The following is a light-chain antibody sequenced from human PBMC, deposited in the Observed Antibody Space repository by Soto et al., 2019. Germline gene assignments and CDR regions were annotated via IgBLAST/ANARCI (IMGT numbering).Light chain of an antibody. CDR2: DNN. J-gene: IGLJ3*02. CDR1: SSNIGNNY. V-gene: IGLV1-51*01. CDR3: GTWDSSLSAGV. Sequence: QSALTQPPSMSATPGQKVTISCSGSSSNIGNNYVSWYQQLPGTALKLLIYDNNKRPSGIPDRFSGSKSGTSATLGITGLQTGDEADYYCGTWDSSLSAGVFGGGTKLTVL.